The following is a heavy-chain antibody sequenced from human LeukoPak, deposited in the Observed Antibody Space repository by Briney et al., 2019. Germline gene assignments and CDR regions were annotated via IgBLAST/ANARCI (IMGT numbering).Heavy chain of an antibody. Sequence: PGGSLRLSCAASGFTFSSYWMSWVRQAPGKGLEWVANIKQDESEKYYVDSVKGRFTISRDNAKNSLYLQMNSLRAEDTAIYYCAKDLITYSTRLYVSAFDYWGQGTLVTVSS. CDR1: GFTFSSYW. V-gene: IGHV3-7*01. CDR2: IKQDESEK. CDR3: AKDLITYSTRLYVSAFDY. D-gene: IGHD6-13*01. J-gene: IGHJ4*02.